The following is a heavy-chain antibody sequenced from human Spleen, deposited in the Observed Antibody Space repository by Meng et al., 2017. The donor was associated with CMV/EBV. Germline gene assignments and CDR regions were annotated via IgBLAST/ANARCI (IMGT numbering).Heavy chain of an antibody. D-gene: IGHD6-19*01. Sequence: YYWSWIRQPPGKGLEWIGEINHSGSTNYNPSLKSRVTISVDTSKNQFSLKLSSVTAADTAVYYCARGRKECSSGWYNSARHWYFDLWGRGTLVTVSS. CDR2: INHSGST. V-gene: IGHV4-34*01. CDR3: ARGRKECSSGWYNSARHWYFDL. CDR1: YY. J-gene: IGHJ2*01.